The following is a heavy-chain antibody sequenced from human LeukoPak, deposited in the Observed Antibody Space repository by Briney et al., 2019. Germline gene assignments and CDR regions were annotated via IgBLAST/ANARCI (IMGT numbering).Heavy chain of an antibody. J-gene: IGHJ2*01. CDR1: GGSVSSGTYY. V-gene: IGHV4-61*01. Sequence: SETLSLTCTVSGGSVSSGTYYWSWIRQPPGKGLEWIGYIYYSGSTNYNPSLKSRVTISVDTSKNQFSLKLSSVTTTDTAVYYCASPSRGVVLDLWGRGTLVTVSS. CDR3: ASPSRGVVLDL. D-gene: IGHD2-15*01. CDR2: IYYSGST.